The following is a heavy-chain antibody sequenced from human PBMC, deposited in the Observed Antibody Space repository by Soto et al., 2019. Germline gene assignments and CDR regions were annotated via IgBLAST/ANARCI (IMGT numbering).Heavy chain of an antibody. J-gene: IGHJ4*02. D-gene: IGHD3-10*01. CDR2: IYNDGTYS. CDR3: TRGPRPISTGTGAY. CDR1: GFIFKMYW. Sequence: GGSLRLSCAASGFIFKMYWMHWVRQSPGKVLEWISRIYNDGTYSDYADSVRGRFTISRDNVNDTLYLQMNNLRAEDSGLYYCTRGPRPISTGTGAYWGQGTQVTVSS. V-gene: IGHV3-74*01.